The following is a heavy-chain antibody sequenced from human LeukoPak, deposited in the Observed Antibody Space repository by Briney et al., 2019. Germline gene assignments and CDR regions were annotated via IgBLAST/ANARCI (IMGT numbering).Heavy chain of an antibody. CDR1: GASFSNSH. J-gene: IGHJ4*02. CDR2: LSYTGKT. CDR3: SEGYFEPFAH. Sequence: SETLSLTCAVSGASFSNSHWNWIRHFPGKGLEWIGCLSYTGKTDYNPSLSSRVTISLGTSNNQVSLKLKSVTAADTAVYYCSEGYFEPFAHWGPGTLVTVSS. D-gene: IGHD2/OR15-2a*01. V-gene: IGHV4-59*01.